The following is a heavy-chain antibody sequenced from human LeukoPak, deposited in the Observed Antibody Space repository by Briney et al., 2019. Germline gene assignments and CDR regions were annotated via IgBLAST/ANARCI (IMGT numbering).Heavy chain of an antibody. CDR1: GYTFTSYA. CDR2: INAGNGNT. Sequence: ASVKVSCKASGYTFTSYAMHWVRQAPGQRLEWMGWINAGNGNTKYSQKFQGRVTITRDTSASTAYMELSSLRSEDTVVYYCARGSGSYGYRWFDPWGHGTLVTVSS. D-gene: IGHD3-10*01. V-gene: IGHV1-3*01. J-gene: IGHJ5*02. CDR3: ARGSGSYGYRWFDP.